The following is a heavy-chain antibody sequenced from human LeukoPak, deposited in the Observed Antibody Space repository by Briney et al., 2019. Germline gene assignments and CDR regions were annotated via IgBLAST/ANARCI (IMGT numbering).Heavy chain of an antibody. Sequence: ASVKVSCTASGYTFTSYYMHWVRQAPGQGLEWMGKINPSDGTTNYAQRLQGRVTMTRDTSTSTVYMELSSLRFEDTAVYYCARGTGGNRFDPWGQGTLVTVSS. V-gene: IGHV1-46*04. CDR3: ARGTGGNRFDP. CDR2: INPSDGTT. CDR1: GYTFTSYY. D-gene: IGHD1-1*01. J-gene: IGHJ5*02.